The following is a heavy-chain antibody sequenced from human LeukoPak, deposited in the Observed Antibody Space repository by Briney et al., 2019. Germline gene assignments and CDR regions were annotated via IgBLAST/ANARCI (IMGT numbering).Heavy chain of an antibody. Sequence: GGSLRLSCAASGFTVSSNYMSWVRQAPGKGLEWVSVIYSGGSTYYADSVKGRFTISRDNSKNTLYLQMNSLRAEDTAVYYCARGTPTVESWFDPRGQGTLVTVSS. CDR2: IYSGGST. V-gene: IGHV3-66*02. J-gene: IGHJ5*02. CDR3: ARGTPTVESWFDP. D-gene: IGHD4-17*01. CDR1: GFTVSSNY.